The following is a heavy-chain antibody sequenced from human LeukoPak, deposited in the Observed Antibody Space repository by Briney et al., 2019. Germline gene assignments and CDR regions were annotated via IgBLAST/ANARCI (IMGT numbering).Heavy chain of an antibody. J-gene: IGHJ4*02. CDR1: GYSISSGYY. D-gene: IGHD2-21*02. CDR2: IYHSGST. CDR3: AREGEVTVFDY. V-gene: IGHV4-38-2*02. Sequence: SETLSLTCTVSGYSISSGYYWGWIRQPPGKGLEWIVSIYHSGSTYYNPSLKSRVTISVDTSKNQFSLKLSSVTAADTAVYYCAREGEVTVFDYWGQGTLVTVSS.